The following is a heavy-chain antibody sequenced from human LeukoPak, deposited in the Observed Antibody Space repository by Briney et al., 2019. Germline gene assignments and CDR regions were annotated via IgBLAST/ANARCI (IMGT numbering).Heavy chain of an antibody. CDR2: TRFDGSIK. CDR3: ARWGGTRQYYFDY. D-gene: IGHD1-1*01. CDR1: GFIFSDYG. J-gene: IGHJ4*02. Sequence: PWGSLRLSCAVSGFIFSDYGFHWVRQAPGKGLEWVAVTRFDGSIKQYADSVKGRFTISRDDSKNTLYLQMNFLKSEDTAVYYCARWGGTRQYYFDYWGQGTLVTVSS. V-gene: IGHV3-33*01.